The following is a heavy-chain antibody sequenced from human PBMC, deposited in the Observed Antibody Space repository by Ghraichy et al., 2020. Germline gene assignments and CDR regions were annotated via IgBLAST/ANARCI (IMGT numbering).Heavy chain of an antibody. CDR1: GGSISSGGYY. J-gene: IGHJ3*02. CDR2: IYYSGST. V-gene: IGHV4-31*03. D-gene: IGHD6-19*01. CDR3: ARAFSSGWSLDAFDI. Sequence: TLSLTCTVSGGSISSGGYYWSWIRQHPGKGLEWIGYIYYSGSTYYNPSLKSRVTISVDTSKNQFSLKLSSVTAADTAVYYCARAFSSGWSLDAFDIWGQGTMVTVSS.